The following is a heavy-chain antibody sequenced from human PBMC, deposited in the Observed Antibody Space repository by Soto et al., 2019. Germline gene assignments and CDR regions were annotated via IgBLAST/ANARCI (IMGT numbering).Heavy chain of an antibody. CDR2: ISAYNGNT. J-gene: IGHJ3*02. CDR3: ARDRSPAYYDFWSGSRLPGRKDYAFDI. CDR1: GYTFTSYG. Sequence: ASVKVSCKASGYTFTSYGISWVRQAPGQGLEWMGWISAYNGNTNYAQKLQGRVTMTTDTSTSTAYMELRSLRSDDTAVYYCARDRSPAYYDFWSGSRLPGRKDYAFDIWGQGTMVTVSS. V-gene: IGHV1-18*01. D-gene: IGHD3-3*01.